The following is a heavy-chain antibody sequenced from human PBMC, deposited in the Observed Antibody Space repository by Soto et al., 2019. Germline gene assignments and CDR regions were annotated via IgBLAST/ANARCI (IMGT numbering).Heavy chain of an antibody. D-gene: IGHD1-26*01. CDR1: GFTFSSYA. CDR3: ARRGSGSYYDY. J-gene: IGHJ4*02. V-gene: IGHV3-23*01. CDR2: ISGSGGST. Sequence: EVQVLESGGGLVQPGESLRLSCAASGFTFSSYAMRWVRQAPGKGLEWVSAISGSGGSTYYADSVKGRFTISRDNSKNTLYLQMNSLRAEDTAVYYCARRGSGSYYDYWGQGTLVTVSS.